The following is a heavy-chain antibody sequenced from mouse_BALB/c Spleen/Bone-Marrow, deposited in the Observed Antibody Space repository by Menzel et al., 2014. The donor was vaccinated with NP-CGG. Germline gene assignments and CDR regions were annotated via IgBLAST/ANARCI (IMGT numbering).Heavy chain of an antibody. Sequence: VQLQQSGAELMKPGASVKISCKATGYTFSTYWIEWVKQRPGHGLEWIGEILPGSGTTNYNEKFKGKATFTADTSSNTAYMQLSSLSSEDSAVYYCARLITTGGFGYWGQGTLVTVSA. CDR2: ILPGSGTT. CDR1: GYTFSTYW. V-gene: IGHV1-9*01. D-gene: IGHD2-4*01. CDR3: ARLITTGGFGY. J-gene: IGHJ3*01.